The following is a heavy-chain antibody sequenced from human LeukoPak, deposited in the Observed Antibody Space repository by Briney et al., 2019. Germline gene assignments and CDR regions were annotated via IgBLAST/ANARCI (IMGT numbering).Heavy chain of an antibody. D-gene: IGHD6-19*01. CDR2: IYYSGST. V-gene: IGHV4-39*07. CDR1: GGSISSSSYY. J-gene: IGHJ3*02. CDR3: AAAGYSSGWYHSGGHDAFDI. Sequence: PSETLSLTCTVSGGSISSSSYYWGWIRQPPGKGLEWIGSIYYSGSTYYNPSLKSRVTISVDTSKNQFSLKLSSVTAADTAVYYCAAAGYSSGWYHSGGHDAFDIWGQGTMVTVSS.